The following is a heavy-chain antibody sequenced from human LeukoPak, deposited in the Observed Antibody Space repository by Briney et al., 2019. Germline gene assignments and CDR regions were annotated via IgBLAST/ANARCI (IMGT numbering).Heavy chain of an antibody. V-gene: IGHV1-18*01. Sequence: ASVKVSCKASGYTFTSYGISWVRQAPGQGLEWMGWISAYNGNTNCAQKLQGRVTMTTDTSTSTAYMDLRSLRFDDTAVYYCARDLPYGSSDRTPFDYWGQGTLVTVSS. CDR1: GYTFTSYG. CDR2: ISAYNGNT. CDR3: ARDLPYGSSDRTPFDY. J-gene: IGHJ4*02. D-gene: IGHD6-6*01.